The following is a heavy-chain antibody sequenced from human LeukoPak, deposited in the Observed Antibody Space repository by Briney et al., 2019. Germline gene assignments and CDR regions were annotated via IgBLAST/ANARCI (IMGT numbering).Heavy chain of an antibody. CDR2: IYSGGST. CDR1: GGSISSYY. D-gene: IGHD1-26*01. J-gene: IGHJ4*02. CDR3: ARENTGSYREFDY. V-gene: IGHV4-4*07. Sequence: SETLSLTCTVSGGSISSYYWSWIRQPAGKGLEWIGRIYSGGSTNYNPSLNSRVTMSVDSSNNQFSLKLSSVTAADTAVFYCARENTGSYREFDYWGQGTLVTVS.